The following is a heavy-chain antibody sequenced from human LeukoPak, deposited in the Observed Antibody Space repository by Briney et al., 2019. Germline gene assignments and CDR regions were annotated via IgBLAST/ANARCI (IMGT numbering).Heavy chain of an antibody. CDR1: GFIFSNYW. V-gene: IGHV3-53*01. Sequence: GGSLRLSCAASGFIFSNYWMHWVRQAPGKGMEWVSVIYSGGSTYYADSVKGRFTISSDNSKNTLYLQMNSLRAEDTAVYYCARDGGYSYGYGFDYWGQGTLVTVSS. CDR2: IYSGGST. J-gene: IGHJ4*02. D-gene: IGHD5-18*01. CDR3: ARDGGYSYGYGFDY.